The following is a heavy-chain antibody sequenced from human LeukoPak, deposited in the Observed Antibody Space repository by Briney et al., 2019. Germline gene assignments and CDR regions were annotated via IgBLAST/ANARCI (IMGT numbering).Heavy chain of an antibody. Sequence: GGSLRLSCAASGFTFSSYGMSWVRQAPGKGLEWVSYISSRGSTIYYADSVKGRFTISRDNSKNTLYLQMNSLRAVDTAVYYCARRAGGLARNNWFDPWGQGTLVTVSS. D-gene: IGHD3-16*01. CDR2: ISSRGSTI. CDR1: GFTFSSYG. CDR3: ARRAGGLARNNWFDP. J-gene: IGHJ5*02. V-gene: IGHV3-48*01.